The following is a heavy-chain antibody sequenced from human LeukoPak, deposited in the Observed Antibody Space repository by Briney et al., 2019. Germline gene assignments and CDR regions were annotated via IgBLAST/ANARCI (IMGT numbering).Heavy chain of an antibody. D-gene: IGHD3-10*01. J-gene: IGHJ5*02. CDR2: ISGYNGNT. CDR3: ARDRGPMFRGVLFSPHNWFDP. Sequence: GASVKVSCRTSGYTFTTYGINWVRQALGQGLEWMGWISGYNGNTKYAQRLQDRVSLTTDTSATTAYMELRSLRSDDTAIYYCARDRGPMFRGVLFSPHNWFDPWGQGTLVTVSS. CDR1: GYTFTTYG. V-gene: IGHV1-18*01.